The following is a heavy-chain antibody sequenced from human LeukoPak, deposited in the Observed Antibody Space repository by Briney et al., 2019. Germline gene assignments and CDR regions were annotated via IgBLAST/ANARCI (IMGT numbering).Heavy chain of an antibody. CDR2: IYTSGST. CDR3: ARHSSSAEGYYFDY. V-gene: IGHV4-4*09. D-gene: IGHD1-14*01. Sequence: SETLSLTCTVSGGSISSYYWSWIRQPPGKGLEWIGYIYTSGSTNYNPSLKGRVTISVDTSRNQFSLKLSSVTAADTAVYYCARHSSSAEGYYFDYWGQGTLVTVSS. CDR1: GGSISSYY. J-gene: IGHJ4*02.